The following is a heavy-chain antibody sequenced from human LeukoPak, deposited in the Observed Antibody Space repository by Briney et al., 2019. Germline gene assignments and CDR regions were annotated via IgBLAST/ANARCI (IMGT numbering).Heavy chain of an antibody. V-gene: IGHV3-43D*03. D-gene: IGHD6-19*01. Sequence: GGSLRLSCAASGFTFDDYAMHWVRQAPGKGLEWVSLISWDGGSTYYADSVKGRFTISRDNSKNSLYLQMNSLRAEDTALYYCAPHSGRGCYLGYCVHGPLVAV. CDR3: APHSGRGCYLGY. CDR2: ISWDGGST. J-gene: IGHJ4*01. CDR1: GFTFDDYA.